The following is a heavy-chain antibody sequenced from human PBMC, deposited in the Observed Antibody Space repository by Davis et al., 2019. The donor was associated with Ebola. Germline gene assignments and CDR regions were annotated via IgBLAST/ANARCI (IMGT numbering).Heavy chain of an antibody. CDR3: ATLFYGDYGVPSVDY. CDR1: GGSISSYY. V-gene: IGHV4-59*01. J-gene: IGHJ4*02. Sequence: MPGGSLRLSCTVSGGSISSYYWSWIRQPPGKGLKWIGYIYYSGSTNYNPSLKSRVTISVDTSKNQFSLKLSSVTAADTAVYYCATLFYGDYGVPSVDYWGQGTLVTVSS. CDR2: IYYSGST. D-gene: IGHD4-17*01.